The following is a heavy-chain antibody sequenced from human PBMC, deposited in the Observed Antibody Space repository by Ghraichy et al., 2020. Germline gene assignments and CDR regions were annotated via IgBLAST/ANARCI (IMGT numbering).Heavy chain of an antibody. J-gene: IGHJ5*02. CDR2: MNPNSGNR. V-gene: IGHV1-8*01. Sequence: ASVKVSCKASGYTFTSYDINWVRQATGQGLEWMGWMNPNSGNRGTARRFHGRVTFTRNTSINTAYMELSSLRSEDTAVYYCARGIWFGELLPYNRFDPWGQGTLVTVSS. CDR3: ARGIWFGELLPYNRFDP. CDR1: GYTFTSYD. D-gene: IGHD3-10*01.